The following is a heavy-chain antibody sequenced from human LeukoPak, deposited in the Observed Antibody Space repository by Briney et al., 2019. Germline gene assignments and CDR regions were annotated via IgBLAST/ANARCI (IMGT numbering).Heavy chain of an antibody. J-gene: IGHJ4*02. CDR2: IYYNGYT. CDR3: ARGSNSFSY. D-gene: IGHD2-2*01. CDR1: GGSISSYY. V-gene: IGHV4-59*01. Sequence: SETLCLTCTVSGGSISSYYWSWIRQPPGKGLEWIGYIYYNGYTDYRPSLRSRVTISVDTSKNQLSLKLSSVTAADTAVYYCARGSNSFSYWGQGTLVTVSS.